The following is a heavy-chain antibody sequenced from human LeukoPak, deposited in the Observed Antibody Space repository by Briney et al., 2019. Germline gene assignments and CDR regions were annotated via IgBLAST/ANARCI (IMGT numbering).Heavy chain of an antibody. CDR1: GFIFNSHW. CDR3: ARDSRYSRGVGDFDY. V-gene: IGHV3-7*03. J-gene: IGHJ4*02. Sequence: PGGSLRLSCAASGFIFNSHWMSWVRQAPGKGLGWVANIREDGSEKYYVDSVKGRFTISRDNAKNSLFLQMNSLRADDTAVYYCARDSRYSRGVGDFDYWGQGTLVIVSS. D-gene: IGHD5-18*01. CDR2: IREDGSEK.